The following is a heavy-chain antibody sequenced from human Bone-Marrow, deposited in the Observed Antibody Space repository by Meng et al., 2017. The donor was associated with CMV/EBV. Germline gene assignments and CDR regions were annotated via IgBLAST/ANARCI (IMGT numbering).Heavy chain of an antibody. J-gene: IGHJ4*02. CDR1: GLTFSSYA. CDR2: ISYDGSNK. Sequence: GGSLRLSCAASGLTFSSYAMHWVRQAPGKGLEWVAVISYDGSNKYYADSVKGRFTISRDNAKNSLYLQMNSLRPEDTAVYYCARDGMWVELDSRRGEKDYWGQGLLVTVSS. V-gene: IGHV3-30-3*01. D-gene: IGHD1-7*01. CDR3: ARDGMWVELDSRRGEKDY.